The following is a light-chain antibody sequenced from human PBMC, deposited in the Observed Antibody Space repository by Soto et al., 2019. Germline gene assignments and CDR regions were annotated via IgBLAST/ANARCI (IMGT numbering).Light chain of an antibody. CDR2: DVF. V-gene: IGLV2-14*01. Sequence: QSALTQPASVSASRGQSITISCTGTSSDVPGSNSVSWYQQHPGKAPILIIFDVFQRPSVVSDRFAASKSGNTASLTISVLQAEDEAYYYGSSYVTLAIVVFGGGTKVTVL. CDR3: SSYVTLAIVV. J-gene: IGLJ2*01. CDR1: SSDVPGSNS.